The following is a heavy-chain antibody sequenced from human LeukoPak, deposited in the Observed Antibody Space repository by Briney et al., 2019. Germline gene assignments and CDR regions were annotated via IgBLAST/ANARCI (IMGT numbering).Heavy chain of an antibody. J-gene: IGHJ5*02. V-gene: IGHV4-30-4*08. D-gene: IGHD5-12*01. CDR3: AREYSGYAARFDP. CDR1: GGSISSGDYY. Sequence: PSETLSLTCTVSGGSISSGDYYWSWIRQPPGKGLEWIGYIYYSGSTYYNPSLKSRVTISVDTSKNQFSLKLSSVTAADTAVYYCAREYSGYAARFDPWGQGTLVTVSS. CDR2: IYYSGST.